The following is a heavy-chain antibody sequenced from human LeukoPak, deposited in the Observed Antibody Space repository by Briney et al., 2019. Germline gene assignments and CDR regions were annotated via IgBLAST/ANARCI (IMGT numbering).Heavy chain of an antibody. CDR2: ISGSGDMT. J-gene: IGHJ4*02. CDR1: GFTFSSGA. CDR3: SKWPGGTWGCFEY. V-gene: IGHV3-23*01. D-gene: IGHD6-13*01. Sequence: GGSLRLSCAASGFTFSSGAMSWVRQAPGKELEWVSHISGSGDMTYYADSVKGRFTISRDNSRNTLYLQMNSLRAEDTAVYYCSKWPGGTWGCFEYWGQGTLVTVSS.